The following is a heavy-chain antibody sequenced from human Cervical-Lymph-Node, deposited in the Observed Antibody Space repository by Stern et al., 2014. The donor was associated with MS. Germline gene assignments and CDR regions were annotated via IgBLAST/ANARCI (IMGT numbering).Heavy chain of an antibody. V-gene: IGHV4-59*12. D-gene: IGHD3-9*01. CDR1: GGSITNYY. J-gene: IGHJ4*02. Sequence: VQLVESGPGLVKPSETLSLTCTVSGGSITNYYWSWIRQPPGKGLEWIGYAYHTGSTTSSPSFESRVTISVETSKNPFSLKLRPVTAADTAVYYCAREYYDILTGYYGFDHWGQGTVVTVSS. CDR3: AREYYDILTGYYGFDH. CDR2: AYHTGST.